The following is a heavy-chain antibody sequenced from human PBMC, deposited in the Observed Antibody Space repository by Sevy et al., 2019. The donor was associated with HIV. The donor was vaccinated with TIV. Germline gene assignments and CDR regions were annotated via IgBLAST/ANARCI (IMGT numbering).Heavy chain of an antibody. D-gene: IGHD6-13*01. CDR3: VREYEGGTAAAGGAFDY. CDR2: IRQDGSEK. CDR1: EFTFSGYW. V-gene: IGHV3-7*03. J-gene: IGHJ4*02. Sequence: GGSLRLSCAASEFTFSGYWMNWVRQAPGKGLEWVANIRQDGSEKYNVDSVKGRFTISRDNAKNSLFLQMNSLGADDTAVYYCVREYEGGTAAAGGAFDYWGQGTLVTVSS.